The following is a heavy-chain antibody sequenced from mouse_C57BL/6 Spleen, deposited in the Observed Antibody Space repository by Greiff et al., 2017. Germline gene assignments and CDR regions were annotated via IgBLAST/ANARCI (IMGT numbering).Heavy chain of an antibody. V-gene: IGHV1-69*01. J-gene: IGHJ2*01. D-gene: IGHD1-1*01. Sequence: VQLQQPGAELVMPGASVKLSCKASGYTFTSYWMHWVKQRPGQGLEWIGEIDPSDSYTNYNQKFKGKSTLTVDKSSSTAYMQLSSLTSEDSAVYYCARGTTVVARSRDYWGQGTTLTVSS. CDR2: IDPSDSYT. CDR1: GYTFTSYW. CDR3: ARGTTVVARSRDY.